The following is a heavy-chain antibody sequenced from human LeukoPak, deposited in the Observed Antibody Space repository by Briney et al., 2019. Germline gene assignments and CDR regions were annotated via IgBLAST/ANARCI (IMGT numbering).Heavy chain of an antibody. D-gene: IGHD3-22*01. CDR2: IYYTGRT. Sequence: PSETLSLTCTVSGDSFSRNTYSWGWIRQPPGKGLEWIGSIYYTGRTFYNPSLKSRVTISVDTSKNQFSLKLSSVTAADTAVYYCARSYNSRGYYYYGMDVWGQGTTVTVSS. J-gene: IGHJ6*02. CDR1: GDSFSRNTYS. CDR3: ARSYNSRGYYYYGMDV. V-gene: IGHV4-39*07.